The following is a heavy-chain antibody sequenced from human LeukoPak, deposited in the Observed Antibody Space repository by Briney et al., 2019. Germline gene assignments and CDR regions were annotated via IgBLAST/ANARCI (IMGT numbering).Heavy chain of an antibody. CDR2: ISYDGSNK. V-gene: IGHV3-30-3*01. Sequence: GGSLRLSCAASGFTFSSYAMLWVRQAPGKGLEWVAVISYDGSNKYYADSVKGRFTISRDNSKNTLYLQMNSLRAEDTAVYYCARVYYYDSSGYLPYYYYYYGMDVWGQGTTVTVSS. D-gene: IGHD3-22*01. CDR1: GFTFSSYA. J-gene: IGHJ6*02. CDR3: ARVYYYDSSGYLPYYYYYYGMDV.